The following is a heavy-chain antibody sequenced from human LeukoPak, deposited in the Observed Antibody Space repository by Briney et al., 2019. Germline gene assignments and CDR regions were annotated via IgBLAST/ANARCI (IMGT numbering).Heavy chain of an antibody. Sequence: GGSLRLSCAASGFTFNDHAMHWVRQVQGKGLEWVSGIIWNGGSKAYADSVKGRFTISRDNAKYSLYLQMSSLTTEDTAFYYCARAPIVATVFVAFLDYWGQGTLVTVSS. CDR1: GFTFNDHA. J-gene: IGHJ4*02. V-gene: IGHV3-9*01. CDR2: IIWNGGSK. CDR3: ARAPIVATVFVAFLDY. D-gene: IGHD5-12*01.